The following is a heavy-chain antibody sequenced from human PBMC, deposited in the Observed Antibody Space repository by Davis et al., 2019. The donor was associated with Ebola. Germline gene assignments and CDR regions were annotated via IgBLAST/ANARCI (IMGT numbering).Heavy chain of an antibody. J-gene: IGHJ6*02. CDR3: AKGGVAVAGDYYYGMDV. CDR2: INAGNGNT. Sequence: AASVKVSCKASGYTFTSYAMHWVRQAPGQRLEWMGWINAGNGNTKYSQKFQGRVTITRDTSASTAYMELSSLRSEDTAVYYCAKGGVAVAGDYYYGMDVWGQGTTVTVSS. D-gene: IGHD6-19*01. CDR1: GYTFTSYA. V-gene: IGHV1-3*01.